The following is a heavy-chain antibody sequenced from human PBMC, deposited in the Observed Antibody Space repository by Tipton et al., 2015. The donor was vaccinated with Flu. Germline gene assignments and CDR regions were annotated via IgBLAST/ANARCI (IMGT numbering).Heavy chain of an antibody. CDR2: IYYSGST. Sequence: LRLSCTVSGGSISSYYWSWIRRPPGKGLEWIGYIYYSGSTNYNPSLKSRVTISVDTSKNQFSLKLSSVTAADTAVYYCARGINDLTGPRFDYWGQGTLVTVSS. V-gene: IGHV4-59*01. CDR1: GGSISSYY. CDR3: ARGINDLTGPRFDY. D-gene: IGHD3-9*01. J-gene: IGHJ4*02.